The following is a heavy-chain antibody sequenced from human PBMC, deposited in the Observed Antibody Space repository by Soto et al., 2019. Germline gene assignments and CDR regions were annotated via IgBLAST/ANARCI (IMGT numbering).Heavy chain of an antibody. CDR3: ARSPDSSGYYPRWYYYGMDV. CDR2: IYHSGST. J-gene: IGHJ6*02. Sequence: SETLSLTCAVSGGSISSGDYSCSWIRQPPGKGLEWIGDIYHSGSTNYNPSLKSRVTISVDKSKNQFSLKLSSVTAADTAVYYCARSPDSSGYYPRWYYYGMDVWGQGTTVTVSS. V-gene: IGHV4-30-2*01. CDR1: GGSISSGDYS. D-gene: IGHD3-22*01.